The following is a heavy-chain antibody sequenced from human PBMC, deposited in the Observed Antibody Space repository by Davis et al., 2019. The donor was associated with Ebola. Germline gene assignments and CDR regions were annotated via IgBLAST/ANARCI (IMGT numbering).Heavy chain of an antibody. V-gene: IGHV1-8*01. D-gene: IGHD3-22*01. J-gene: IGHJ4*02. CDR1: GYTFTSYD. Sequence: ASVKVSCKASGYTFTSYDINWVRQATGQGLEWMGWMNPNSGNTGYAQKFQGRVTMTRNTSISTAYMELSSLRSEDTAVYYCARERKTYYYDSSGYGAQYYFDYWGQGTLVTVSS. CDR3: ARERKTYYYDSSGYGAQYYFDY. CDR2: MNPNSGNT.